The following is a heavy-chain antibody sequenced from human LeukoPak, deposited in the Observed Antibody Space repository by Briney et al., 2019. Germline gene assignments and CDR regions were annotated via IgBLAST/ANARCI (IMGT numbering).Heavy chain of an antibody. CDR3: AKGGGAAAVLGVQH. D-gene: IGHD6-13*01. CDR2: ISWNSKKI. CDR1: GFTFDDYA. Sequence: GGSLRLSCAASGFTFDDYAMHWVRQAPGKGLEWVSGISWNSKKIDYADSVRGRFTISRDNAKNSLYLQMTSLRVEDTALYYCAKGGGAAAVLGVQHWGQGTLVTVSS. J-gene: IGHJ1*01. V-gene: IGHV3-9*01.